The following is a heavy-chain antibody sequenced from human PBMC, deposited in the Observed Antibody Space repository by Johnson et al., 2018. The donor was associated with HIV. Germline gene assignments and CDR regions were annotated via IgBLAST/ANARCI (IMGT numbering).Heavy chain of an antibody. D-gene: IGHD1-26*01. CDR2: ISYDGSNK. Sequence: QVQLVESGGGVVQPGRSLRLSCAASGFTFSSYSMHWVRQAPGKGLEWVAVISYDGSNKYFADSVKGRFTISRDNPKNTRYLQMSSLRAEDTAVYYCAKGDGIVGGSYALDIWGQGTMVTVSS. CDR1: GFTFSSYS. J-gene: IGHJ3*02. CDR3: AKGDGIVGGSYALDI. V-gene: IGHV3-30*04.